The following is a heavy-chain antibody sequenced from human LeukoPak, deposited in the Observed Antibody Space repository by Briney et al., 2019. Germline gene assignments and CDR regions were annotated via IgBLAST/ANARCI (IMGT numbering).Heavy chain of an antibody. Sequence: GGSLRLSCAASGFTFDDYGMSWVRQAPGKGLEWVSGINWNGGSTGYADSAKGRFTISRDNAKNSLYLQMNSLRAEDTALYYCARKLELSTYDYWGQGTLVTVSS. CDR2: INWNGGST. CDR3: ARKLELSTYDY. V-gene: IGHV3-20*04. J-gene: IGHJ4*02. CDR1: GFTFDDYG. D-gene: IGHD1-7*01.